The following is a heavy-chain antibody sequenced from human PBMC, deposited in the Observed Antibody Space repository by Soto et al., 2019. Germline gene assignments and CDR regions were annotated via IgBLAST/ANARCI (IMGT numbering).Heavy chain of an antibody. J-gene: IGHJ6*02. CDR1: GGTFSSYA. CDR3: ARVDDAVAGTIHYYGMDV. V-gene: IGHV1-69*13. D-gene: IGHD6-19*01. CDR2: IIPIFGTA. Sequence: ASVKVSCKASGGTFSSYAISWVRQAPGQGLEWMGGIIPIFGTANYAQKFQGRVTITADESTSTAYMELSSLRSEDTAVYYCARVDDAVAGTIHYYGMDVWGQGTTVTVSS.